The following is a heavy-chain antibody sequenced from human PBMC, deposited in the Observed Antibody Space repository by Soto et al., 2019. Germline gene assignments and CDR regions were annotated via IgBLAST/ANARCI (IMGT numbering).Heavy chain of an antibody. J-gene: IGHJ4*02. Sequence: SETLSLTCAVYGGSFSGYYWSWIRQPPGKGLEWIGEINHSGSTNYNPSLKSRVTISVDTSKNQFSLKLSSVTAADTAVYYCASSPRAMGIDYWGQGTLVTVSS. CDR1: GGSFSGYY. D-gene: IGHD1-26*01. CDR3: ASSPRAMGIDY. CDR2: INHSGST. V-gene: IGHV4-34*01.